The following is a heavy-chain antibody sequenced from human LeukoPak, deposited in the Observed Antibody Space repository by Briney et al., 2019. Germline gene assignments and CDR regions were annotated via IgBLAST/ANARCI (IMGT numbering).Heavy chain of an antibody. D-gene: IGHD1-14*01. CDR3: ASYPPGTSDS. CDR1: GGSINNKNW. J-gene: IGHJ4*02. CDR2: VFYSGTT. Sequence: SGTLSLTCAVSGGSINNKNWWGWVRQPPGKGLEWIGEVFYSGTTNYNPSLESRVTMSVDKSNNQFSLKLTSVTAADTAVYYCASYPPGTSDSWGQGTLVTVSS. V-gene: IGHV4-4*02.